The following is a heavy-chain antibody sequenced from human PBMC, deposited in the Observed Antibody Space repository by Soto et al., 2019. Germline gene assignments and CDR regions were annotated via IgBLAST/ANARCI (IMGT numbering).Heavy chain of an antibody. J-gene: IGHJ5*02. CDR1: GGSITSSSYY. D-gene: IGHD4-17*01. CDR3: ARRRWLTTSWFDP. Sequence: SETLSLTCTVSGGSITSSSYYWGWIRQSPGKGLEWIGDIDYRGNTYYNPSLKSRVTIPADTSKNQFSLKLTHVTAADTAVYYCARRRWLTTSWFDPWGQGILVAVSS. V-gene: IGHV4-39*01. CDR2: IDYRGNT.